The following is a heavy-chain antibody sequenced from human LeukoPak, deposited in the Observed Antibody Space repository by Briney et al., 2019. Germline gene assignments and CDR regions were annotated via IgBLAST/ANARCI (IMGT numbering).Heavy chain of an antibody. D-gene: IGHD2-21*02. V-gene: IGHV3-11*04. CDR1: GFNFNNHY. J-gene: IGHJ4*02. CDR2: ISSTGSTT. Sequence: TGGSLRLSCAASGFNFNNHYMSWIRQAPGKGLEWISYISSTGSTTYSADSVKGRFTISSDNAKNSLYLQLNSLTAEDTAVYYCARAHFVTNYFDSWGQGTLVTVSS. CDR3: ARAHFVTNYFDS.